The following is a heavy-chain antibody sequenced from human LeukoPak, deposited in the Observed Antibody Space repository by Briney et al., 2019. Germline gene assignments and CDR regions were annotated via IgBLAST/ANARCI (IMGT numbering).Heavy chain of an antibody. CDR1: GGTFSSYA. V-gene: IGHV1-69*05. CDR3: ARVPGLAGKYYYYYYYMDV. J-gene: IGHJ6*03. Sequence: SVKVSCKASGGTFSSYAISWVRQAPGQGLEWMGGIIPIFGTANYAQKFQGRVTITTDESTSTAYMELSSLRSEDTAVYYCARVPGLAGKYYYYYYYMDVWGKGTTVTVSS. CDR2: IIPIFGTA.